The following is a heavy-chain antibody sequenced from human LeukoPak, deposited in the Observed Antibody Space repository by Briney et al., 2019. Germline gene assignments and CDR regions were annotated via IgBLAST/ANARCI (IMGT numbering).Heavy chain of an antibody. J-gene: IGHJ4*02. D-gene: IGHD3-10*01. CDR3: AKDREGYFDY. V-gene: IGHV3-30*18. Sequence: GGSLRLSCAASGFTFSSYGMHWVRQAPGKGLEWVAVISYDGSNKYYADSVKGRFTISRDNSKNTLYLQMNSLRAEDTAVYYCAKDREGYFDYWGQGTLVTVSS. CDR1: GFTFSSYG. CDR2: ISYDGSNK.